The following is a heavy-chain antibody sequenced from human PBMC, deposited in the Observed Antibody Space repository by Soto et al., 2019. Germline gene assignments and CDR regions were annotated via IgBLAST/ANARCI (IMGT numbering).Heavy chain of an antibody. CDR1: GGSITSYY. Sequence: QVQLQESGPGLGKPLETLALTCTVPGGSITSYYWNWVRRPPGKGLEWIGYIYYNGNINYNPSLQSRLTISLDTSKNHFSLALSSVTAAVTAVYYCATGRVYFGSEYWGQGTLVTVSS. CDR3: ATGRVYFGSEY. D-gene: IGHD3-10*01. CDR2: IYYNGNI. V-gene: IGHV4-59*01. J-gene: IGHJ4*02.